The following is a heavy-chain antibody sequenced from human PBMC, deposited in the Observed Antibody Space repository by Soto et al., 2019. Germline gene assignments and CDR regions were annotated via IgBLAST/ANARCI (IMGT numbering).Heavy chain of an antibody. CDR2: VIPILDIS. J-gene: IGHJ5*02. Sequence: QVQLVQSGTEVKEPGSSVKVSGKASGGTSSSYPISWVRQAPGQGLEWMGRVIPILDISNYAQKFQGRVTITADKSTSTGYMELSSLRSEDTAVYYCAIWGHYDVLTGYANWFDPWGQGTLVTVSS. D-gene: IGHD3-9*01. CDR1: GGTSSSYP. CDR3: AIWGHYDVLTGYANWFDP. V-gene: IGHV1-69*02.